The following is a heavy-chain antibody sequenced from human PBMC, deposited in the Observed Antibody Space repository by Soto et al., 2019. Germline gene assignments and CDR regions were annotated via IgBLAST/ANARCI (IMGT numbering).Heavy chain of an antibody. V-gene: IGHV3-23*01. CDR1: GFTFSSHA. J-gene: IGHJ4*02. Sequence: EVQLLESGGGLVQPEGSLRLSCAASGFTFSSHAMSWVRQAPGKGLEWVSAISYSGSNTYYTDSVKGRFTISRDNSKNTLYLQMKSLRVEDTAIYYCAKRFTLFGEVKLSPDFDYWGQGTLVTVSS. D-gene: IGHD3-3*01. CDR2: ISYSGSNT. CDR3: AKRFTLFGEVKLSPDFDY.